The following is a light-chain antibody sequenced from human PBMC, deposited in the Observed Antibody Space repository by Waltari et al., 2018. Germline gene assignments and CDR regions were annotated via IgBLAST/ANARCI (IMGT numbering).Light chain of an antibody. Sequence: EIVTTQSPATLSVSPGERATLSCRASQSIGSRLAWYQQKRGQAPRLLIYDISTRATGIPARFSGSGSGTEFTLTISSLQSEDSATYYCHQYSASHTFGQGTELEI. CDR2: DIS. V-gene: IGKV3-15*01. CDR3: HQYSASHT. J-gene: IGKJ2*01. CDR1: QSIGSR.